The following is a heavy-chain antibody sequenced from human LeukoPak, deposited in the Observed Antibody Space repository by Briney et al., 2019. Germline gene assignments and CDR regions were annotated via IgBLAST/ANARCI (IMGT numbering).Heavy chain of an antibody. Sequence: SETLSLTCTVSGGSVSSGSYYWGWIRQPPGKGLEWIGYIYYSGSTNYNPSLKSRVTISVDTSKNQFSLKLSSVTAADTAVYYCARGIRASYSSSSGFYFDYWGQGTLVTVSS. CDR1: GGSVSSGSYY. CDR2: IYYSGST. J-gene: IGHJ4*02. D-gene: IGHD6-6*01. CDR3: ARGIRASYSSSSGFYFDY. V-gene: IGHV4-61*01.